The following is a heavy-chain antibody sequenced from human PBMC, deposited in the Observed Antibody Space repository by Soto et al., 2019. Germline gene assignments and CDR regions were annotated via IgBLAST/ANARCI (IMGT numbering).Heavy chain of an antibody. CDR2: IKSKTDGGTT. V-gene: IGHV3-15*07. CDR3: STVDIVLRGYGQASDY. D-gene: IGHD2-8*01. CDR1: GCNISNPW. Sequence: HSCGSAGCNISNPWRHRVRKAPGKGLEWVGRIKSKTDGGTTDYAAPVKGRFTISRDDSKNTLYLQMNSLKTEDTAVYYFSTVDIVLRGYGQASDYLLHGTLVTVSS. J-gene: IGHJ4*01.